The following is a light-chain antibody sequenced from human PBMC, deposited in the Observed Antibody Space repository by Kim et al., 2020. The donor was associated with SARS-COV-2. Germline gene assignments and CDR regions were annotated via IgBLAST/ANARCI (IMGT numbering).Light chain of an antibody. CDR1: EGIDKD. Sequence: ASGGDRVTITCRASEGIDKDLAWYQQKPGSAPKRLIYAASTLQSGVPSRFSGSGSWTEFTLTISSMQPEDFATYYCLQHNSYPITFGGGTKV. CDR2: AAS. V-gene: IGKV1-17*01. CDR3: LQHNSYPIT. J-gene: IGKJ4*01.